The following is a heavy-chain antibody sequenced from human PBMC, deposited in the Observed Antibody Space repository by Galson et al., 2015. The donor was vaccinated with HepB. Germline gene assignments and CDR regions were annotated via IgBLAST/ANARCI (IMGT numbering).Heavy chain of an antibody. D-gene: IGHD6-19*01. CDR2: ISAYNGNT. Sequence: SVKVSCKASGYTFTTYGISWVRQAPGQGLEWMGWISAYNGNTNYAQKLQGRVTMTTDTSTSTAYMELRSLRSDDTAVYFCARDNGVAMAGRPPYYYYFAMDVWGQGTTVTV. J-gene: IGHJ6*02. V-gene: IGHV1-18*04. CDR1: GYTFTTYG. CDR3: ARDNGVAMAGRPPYYYYFAMDV.